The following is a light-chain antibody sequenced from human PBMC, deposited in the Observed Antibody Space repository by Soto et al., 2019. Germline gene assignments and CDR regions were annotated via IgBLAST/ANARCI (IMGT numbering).Light chain of an antibody. V-gene: IGKV3-20*01. Sequence: EIVLTQSPGTLSLSPGERATLSCRASQSVSSGYLAWYQQKPGQAPRLLIYGASTRATGIPDRFSGRGSGSDFTLIISSLEPEDFAVYYCQQYNTSPWTFGQGTKVDIK. CDR1: QSVSSGY. J-gene: IGKJ1*01. CDR2: GAS. CDR3: QQYNTSPWT.